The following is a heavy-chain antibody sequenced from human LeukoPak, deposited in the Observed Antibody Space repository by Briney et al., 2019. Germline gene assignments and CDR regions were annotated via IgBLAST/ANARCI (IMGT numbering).Heavy chain of an antibody. CDR1: GFTFSSYS. CDR2: ISSSSSTI. D-gene: IGHD4-17*01. J-gene: IGHJ5*02. CDR3: ARVPNGDYVIWFDP. V-gene: IGHV3-48*01. Sequence: GGSLRLSCAASGFTFSSYSMNWVRQAPGKGLEWVSYISSSSSTIYYADPVKGRFTISRDNAKNSLYLQMNSLRAEDTAVYYCARVPNGDYVIWFDPWGQGTLVTVSS.